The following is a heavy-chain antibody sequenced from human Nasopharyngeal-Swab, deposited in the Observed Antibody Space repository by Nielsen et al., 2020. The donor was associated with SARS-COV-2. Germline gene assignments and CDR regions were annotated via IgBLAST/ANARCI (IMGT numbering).Heavy chain of an antibody. V-gene: IGHV3-23*01. CDR3: AKGRYYYGSGSYYFDY. CDR2: ISGSGGST. D-gene: IGHD3-10*01. J-gene: IGHJ4*02. CDR1: GFTFSEYA. Sequence: GGSLRLSCAASGFTFSEYAFHWVRQAPGKGLEWVSAISGSGGSTYYADSVKGRFTISRDNSKSTLYLQMNSLRAEDTAVYYCAKGRYYYGSGSYYFDYWGQGTLVTVSS.